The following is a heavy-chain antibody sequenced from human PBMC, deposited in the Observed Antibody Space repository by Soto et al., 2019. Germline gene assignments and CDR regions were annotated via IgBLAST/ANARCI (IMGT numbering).Heavy chain of an antibody. J-gene: IGHJ4*02. Sequence: PGGSLRLSCAASGFTFAVHAMSWVRQAPGKGLEWVSSIGGLGGTTHYADSVTGRFNISRDNSNSMMYLQVNRLRVEDTAIYYCVKDVIGYCSAGNCFPDSYFDYWGQGAMVTVYS. CDR1: GFTFAVHA. CDR2: IGGLGGTT. V-gene: IGHV3-23*01. D-gene: IGHD2-15*01. CDR3: VKDVIGYCSAGNCFPDSYFDY.